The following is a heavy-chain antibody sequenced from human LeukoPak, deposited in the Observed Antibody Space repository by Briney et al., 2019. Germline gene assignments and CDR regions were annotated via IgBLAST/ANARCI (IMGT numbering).Heavy chain of an antibody. D-gene: IGHD2-21*02. CDR2: IYYSGST. Sequence: SETLSLTCTVSGGSISSGDYYWSWIRQPPGKGLEWIGYIYYSGSTYYNPSLKSRVTISVDTSKNQFSLKLSSVTAADTAVYYCARDIRGDPGMAFDIWGQGTMVTVSS. J-gene: IGHJ3*02. V-gene: IGHV4-30-4*01. CDR1: GGSISSGDYY. CDR3: ARDIRGDPGMAFDI.